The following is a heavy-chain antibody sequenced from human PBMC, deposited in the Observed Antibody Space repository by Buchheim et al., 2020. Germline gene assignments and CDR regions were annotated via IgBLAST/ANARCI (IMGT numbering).Heavy chain of an antibody. J-gene: IGHJ6*03. CDR3: AKDVSFDFWTGGQQRTYYYYYMDV. CDR2: ISGSGLTT. CDR1: GFTFSKYV. V-gene: IGHV3-23*01. D-gene: IGHD3/OR15-3a*01. Sequence: EAQLLESGGGLVQPGGSLRLSCAASGFTFSKYVMNWVRQAPGKGLEWVSGISGSGLTTYHADSVKGRFTISRDHSTNTVYLQMNSLRAEDTAIYYCAKDVSFDFWTGGQQRTYYYYYMDVWGKGTT.